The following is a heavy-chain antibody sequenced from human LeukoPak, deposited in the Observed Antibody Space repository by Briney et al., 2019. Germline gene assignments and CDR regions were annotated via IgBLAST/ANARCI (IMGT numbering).Heavy chain of an antibody. CDR2: IKQDGSEK. Sequence: GGSLRLFCAASGFTFSSYWMSWVRQAPGKGLEWVANIKQDGSEKYYVDSVKGRFTISRDNAKNSLYLQMNSLRAEDTAVYYCARDNSVKLLYDFWSGYYTPNYYFDYWGQGTLVTVSS. D-gene: IGHD3-3*01. V-gene: IGHV3-7*01. J-gene: IGHJ4*02. CDR1: GFTFSSYW. CDR3: ARDNSVKLLYDFWSGYYTPNYYFDY.